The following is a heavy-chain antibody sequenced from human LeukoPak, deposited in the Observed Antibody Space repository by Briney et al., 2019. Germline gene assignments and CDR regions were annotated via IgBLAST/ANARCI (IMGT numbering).Heavy chain of an antibody. CDR3: ARRLTQYDCFDP. D-gene: IGHD2-2*01. V-gene: IGHV6-1*01. CDR1: GDSVSSNSVT. J-gene: IGHJ5*02. CDR2: TYYRSTWYN. Sequence: SQTLSLTCAISGDSVSSNSVTWNWIRQSPSRGLGWLGRTYYRSTWYNDYAVSVRGRITVNPDTSKNQFSLHLNSVTPEDTAVYYCARRLTQYDCFDPWGQGILVTVSS.